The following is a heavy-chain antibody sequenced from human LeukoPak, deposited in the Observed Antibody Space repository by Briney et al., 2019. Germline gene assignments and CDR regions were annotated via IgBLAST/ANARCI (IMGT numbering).Heavy chain of an antibody. J-gene: IGHJ6*03. CDR2: INHSGST. CDR3: ARAGPYDSSGYYYKYYYYMDV. D-gene: IGHD3-22*01. Sequence: SETLSLTCTVYGGSFSGYYWNWIRQPPGKGLEWIGEINHSGSTNYNPSLKSRVTMSVDTSKNQFSLKLSSVTAADTAVYYCARAGPYDSSGYYYKYYYYMDVWGKGTTVTISS. V-gene: IGHV4-34*01. CDR1: GGSFSGYY.